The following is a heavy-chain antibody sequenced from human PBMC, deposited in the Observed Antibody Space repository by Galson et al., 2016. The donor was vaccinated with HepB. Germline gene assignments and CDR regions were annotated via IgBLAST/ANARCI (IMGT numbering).Heavy chain of an antibody. Sequence: QSGAEVKKPGESLKISCKASGYNFSSDWIGWVRQMSGKGLEWVGIIYPGDSYTTYSPSFQGQVTISADKSISTAYLQWRSLKASDTAMYYCARRQVMVGSRDWFDPWGHGTLVTVSS. CDR1: GYNFSSDW. CDR3: ARRQVMVGSRDWFDP. D-gene: IGHD1-26*01. J-gene: IGHJ5*02. V-gene: IGHV5-51*01. CDR2: IYPGDSYT.